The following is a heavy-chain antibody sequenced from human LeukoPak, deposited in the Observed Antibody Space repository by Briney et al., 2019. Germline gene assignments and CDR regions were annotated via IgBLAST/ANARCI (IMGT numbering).Heavy chain of an antibody. J-gene: IGHJ4*02. V-gene: IGHV3-33*01. Sequence: GGSLRLSCAASGCIFSNYDMHWVRQAPGKGLEWVAVIWYDGSDKHYADSVQGRFTISRDNSKNTLYLQMNSLRAEDTAVYYCARVSGAARSFDYWGQGTLVTVSS. CDR1: GCIFSNYD. CDR3: ARVSGAARSFDY. CDR2: IWYDGSDK. D-gene: IGHD6-6*01.